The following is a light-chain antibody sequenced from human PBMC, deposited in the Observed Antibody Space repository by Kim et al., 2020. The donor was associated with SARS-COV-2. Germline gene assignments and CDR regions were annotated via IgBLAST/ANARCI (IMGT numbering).Light chain of an antibody. CDR2: DVS. CDR1: SSDVGGYNY. CDR3: CSYAGSYIYVV. Sequence: SVNISCTGNSSDVGGYNYVSWYQQHPGKDPKLKIYDVSKRPSGVPDRFSGCKSGNTASLTISGLQAEDEADYYCCSYAGSYIYVVFGGGTQLTVL. V-gene: IGLV2-11*01. J-gene: IGLJ2*01.